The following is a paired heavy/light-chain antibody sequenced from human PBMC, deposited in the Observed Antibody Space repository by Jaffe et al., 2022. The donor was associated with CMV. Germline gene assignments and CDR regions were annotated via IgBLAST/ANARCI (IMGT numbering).Heavy chain of an antibody. D-gene: IGHD3-3*01. CDR3: ARLRQASGQRLVDS. J-gene: IGHJ4*02. CDR1: GGFINSSSNY. CDR2: IHYSGNT. V-gene: IGHV4-39*01. Sequence: QLQLQESGPGLVKPSETLSLSCNVSGGFINSSSNYWGWIRQPPGKGLEWIGRIHYSGNTYYNPSLKSRVTISVDTSQNQFSLKLTSVTAADTAVYYCARLRQASGQRLVDSWGQGTLVTVSS.
Light chain of an antibody. V-gene: IGKV4-1*01. CDR2: WAS. Sequence: DIEMTQSPDSLAVSLGERATINCKSSQSVLSSSNNKNYLAWYQQKPGQPPKLLIYWASTRESGVPDRFSGSGSGTDFTLTISSLQAEDVAVYYCQQYYSTLLYTFGQGTRLQI. CDR1: QSVLSSSNNKNY. J-gene: IGKJ2*01. CDR3: QQYYSTLLYT.